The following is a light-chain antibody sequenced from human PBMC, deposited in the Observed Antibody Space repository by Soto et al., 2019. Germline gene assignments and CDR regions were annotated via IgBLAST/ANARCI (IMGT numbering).Light chain of an antibody. CDR3: QQYENWPPLT. Sequence: EIVMTQSPATLSVSPGERATLSCRASQTVSTKLAWYQQKPGQAPRLLIYGASTRATGIPARFTGSGSGTEFTLTISSLQSEDFAVYYCQQYENWPPLTFGGGTKVDIK. J-gene: IGKJ4*01. CDR2: GAS. V-gene: IGKV3-15*01. CDR1: QTVSTK.